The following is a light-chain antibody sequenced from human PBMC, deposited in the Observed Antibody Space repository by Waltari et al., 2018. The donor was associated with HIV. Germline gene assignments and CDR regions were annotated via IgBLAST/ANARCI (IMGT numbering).Light chain of an antibody. CDR2: AAS. CDR3: QQLNEYPWT. V-gene: IGKV1-9*01. Sequence: DIQLTQFPSLLSAPVADKGTMTCRASPGIRSYLAWYQQKPGNAPNLLIYAASTLQSGVPSRFSGSGSGTEFTLTISSLQPEDFATYSCQQLNEYPWTFGQGTKVEMK. CDR1: PGIRSY. J-gene: IGKJ1*01.